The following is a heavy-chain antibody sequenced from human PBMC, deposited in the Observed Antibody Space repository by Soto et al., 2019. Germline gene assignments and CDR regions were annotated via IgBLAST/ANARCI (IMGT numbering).Heavy chain of an antibody. CDR1: GFTFSNAW. CDR2: IKSKTDGGTT. V-gene: IGHV3-15*01. Sequence: VGSLRLSCAASGFTFSNAWMSWVRQTPGKGLDWVGRIKSKTDGGTTEYAAPVTGRFTISRDDSKNTLYLQMNSLRAEDTAVYYCAKRSYIAVVPAAMNYWGQGTLLTVSS. D-gene: IGHD2-2*01. CDR3: AKRSYIAVVPAAMNY. J-gene: IGHJ4*02.